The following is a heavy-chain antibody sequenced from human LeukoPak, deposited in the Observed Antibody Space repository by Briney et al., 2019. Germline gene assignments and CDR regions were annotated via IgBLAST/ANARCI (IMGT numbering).Heavy chain of an antibody. CDR3: ARDLNYYDSSGYYNY. J-gene: IGHJ4*02. Sequence: GGSLRLSCAASGFTFSSYGMHWVRQAPGKGLEWVANIKQDGSEKYYVDSVKGRFTISRDNAKNSLHLQINSLRAEDTAVYYCARDLNYYDSSGYYNYWGQGSLVTVYS. CDR1: GFTFSSYG. V-gene: IGHV3-7*01. D-gene: IGHD3-22*01. CDR2: IKQDGSEK.